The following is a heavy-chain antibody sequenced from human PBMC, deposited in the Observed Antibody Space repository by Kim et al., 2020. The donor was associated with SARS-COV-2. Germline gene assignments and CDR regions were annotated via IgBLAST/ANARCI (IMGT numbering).Heavy chain of an antibody. D-gene: IGHD3-16*01. Sequence: GGSLRLSCAASGFSFSSFAIHWVRQAPGKGREWLGFVLTDGSRQFYADSVKGRFTISRDNSKSTVYLHMDSLTIEDTAVYSCASANYGFPYHIWGRGTVV. CDR1: GFSFSSFA. CDR3: ASANYGFPYHI. V-gene: IGHV3-30*04. J-gene: IGHJ3*02. CDR2: VLTDGSRQ.